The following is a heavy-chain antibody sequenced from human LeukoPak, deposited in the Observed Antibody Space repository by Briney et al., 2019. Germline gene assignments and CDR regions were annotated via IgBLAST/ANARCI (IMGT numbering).Heavy chain of an antibody. V-gene: IGHV3-11*06. CDR2: ISGSSGYT. CDR1: GFTFSDYY. Sequence: GGSLRLSCEASGFTFSDYYMSWVRQAPGKGLEWASYISGSSGYTKYADSVKGRFTISRDNAKNSLYLQVNSLRAEDTAVYYCARGTGTTAYFDYWGQGTPVTVSS. J-gene: IGHJ4*02. D-gene: IGHD1-1*01. CDR3: ARGTGTTAYFDY.